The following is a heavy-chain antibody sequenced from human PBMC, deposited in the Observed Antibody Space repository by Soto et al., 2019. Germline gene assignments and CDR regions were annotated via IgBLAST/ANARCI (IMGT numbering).Heavy chain of an antibody. D-gene: IGHD5-12*01. CDR2: INYSGST. CDR1: GGSFSGYY. V-gene: IGHV4-34*01. J-gene: IGHJ4*02. CDR3: ARHLDIVATTPGFDY. Sequence: SETLSLTCAVYGGSFSGYYWSWIRQPPGKGLEWIGSINYSGSTNYNPSLKSRVTISVDTSKNQFSLNLSSVTAADTAVYYCARHLDIVATTPGFDYWGQGTLVTVSS.